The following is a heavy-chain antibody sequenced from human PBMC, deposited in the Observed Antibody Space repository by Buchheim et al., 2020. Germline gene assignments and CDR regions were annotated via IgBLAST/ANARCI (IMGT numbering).Heavy chain of an antibody. V-gene: IGHV4-30-2*06. Sequence: QLQLQESGSGLVKPSQTLSLTCAVSGASITGGYFSWSWIRRSPGKGLEFIGYIFQNGNTYYNPSLKGRVSMSVDTSEGRFSLSLMSVTAADTAVYYCARGYSDYDGSLYYDYWGLGTL. D-gene: IGHD5-12*01. J-gene: IGHJ4*02. CDR1: GASITGGYFS. CDR3: ARGYSDYDGSLYYDY. CDR2: IFQNGNT.